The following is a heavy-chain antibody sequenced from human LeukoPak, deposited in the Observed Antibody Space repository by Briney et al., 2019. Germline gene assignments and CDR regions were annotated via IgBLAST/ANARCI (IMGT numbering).Heavy chain of an antibody. CDR3: VRGVAAADYYYYMDV. Sequence: ASVKVSCKVSGYTLTELSMHWVRQAPGKGLEWMGGFDPEDGETIYAQKFQGRVTMTEDTSTDTAYMELSSLRSEDTAVYYCVRGVAAADYYYYMDVWGKGTTVTVSS. CDR1: GYTLTELS. CDR2: FDPEDGET. D-gene: IGHD6-13*01. V-gene: IGHV1-24*01. J-gene: IGHJ6*03.